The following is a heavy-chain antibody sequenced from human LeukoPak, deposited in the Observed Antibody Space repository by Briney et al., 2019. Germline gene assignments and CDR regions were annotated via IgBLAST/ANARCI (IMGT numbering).Heavy chain of an antibody. CDR2: INHSGST. V-gene: IGHV4-34*01. Sequence: SETLSLTCAVYGGSFSGYYWSWIRQPPGKGLEWIGEINHSGSTNYNPSLKSRVTISVDTSKNRFSLKLSSVTAADTAVYYCARGSGDSSGYYFDYWGQGTLVTVSS. D-gene: IGHD3-22*01. CDR3: ARGSGDSSGYYFDY. CDR1: GGSFSGYY. J-gene: IGHJ4*02.